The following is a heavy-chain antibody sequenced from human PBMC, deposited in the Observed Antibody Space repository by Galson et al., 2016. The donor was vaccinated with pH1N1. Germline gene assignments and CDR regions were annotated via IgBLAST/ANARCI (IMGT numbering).Heavy chain of an antibody. Sequence: SGAEVQKPGDSLKIACKASGYSFTNYWLGWVRQMLGKGLEWMGITYPADSDTRYSSPFQGQTTISAASSISTTYLRWNSLKASDTSLYYCARPVGHVGPGSDAFDIWGQGTMVTVSS. CDR1: GYSFTNYW. D-gene: IGHD2-2*01. CDR2: TYPADSDT. J-gene: IGHJ3*02. V-gene: IGHV5-51*03. CDR3: ARPVGHVGPGSDAFDI.